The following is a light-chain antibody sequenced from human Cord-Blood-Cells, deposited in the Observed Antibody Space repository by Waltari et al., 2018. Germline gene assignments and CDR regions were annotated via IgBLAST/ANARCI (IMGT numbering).Light chain of an antibody. V-gene: IGLV3-1*01. J-gene: IGLJ2*01. Sequence: SYELPQPPSLSVSPGQTASFTCSGDKLGDKYACWYQQKPGQSPVLVIYRDSKLPSGIPERFSGSNSRNTATLTISGTQAMDEADYYCQAWDSSTVVFGGGTKLTVL. CDR3: QAWDSSTVV. CDR2: RDS. CDR1: KLGDKY.